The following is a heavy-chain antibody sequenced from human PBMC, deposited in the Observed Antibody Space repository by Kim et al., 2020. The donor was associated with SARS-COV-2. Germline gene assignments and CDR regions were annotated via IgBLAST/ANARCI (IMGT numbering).Heavy chain of an antibody. Sequence: SETLSLTCTVSGGSISSYYWSWIRQPPGKGLEWIGYISYSGSTNYNPSLKSRVTISVDTSKNQFSLKLSSVTAADTAVYYCARWGYYYDSSGYVRWDWNDAFDIWGQGTMVTVSS. CDR1: GGSISSYY. J-gene: IGHJ3*02. CDR3: ARWGYYYDSSGYVRWDWNDAFDI. D-gene: IGHD3-22*01. CDR2: ISYSGST. V-gene: IGHV4-59*08.